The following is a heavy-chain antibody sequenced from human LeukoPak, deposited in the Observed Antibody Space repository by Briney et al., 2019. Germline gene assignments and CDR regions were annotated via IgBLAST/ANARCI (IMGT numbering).Heavy chain of an antibody. CDR2: INPNSGGT. J-gene: IGHJ6*03. Sequence: ASVKVSCKASGYTFTGYYMHWVRQAPGQGLEWMGWINPNSGGTNYAQKFQGRVTMTRDTSISTAYMELSRLRSDDTAVYYCARDPKGYYYYYYMDVWGKGTTVTVPS. V-gene: IGHV1-2*02. CDR3: ARDPKGYYYYYYMDV. CDR1: GYTFTGYY.